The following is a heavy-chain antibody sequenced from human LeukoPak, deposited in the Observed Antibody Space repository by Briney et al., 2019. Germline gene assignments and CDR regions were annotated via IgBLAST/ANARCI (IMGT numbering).Heavy chain of an antibody. Sequence: GGSLRLCCAASGFTFSSYSMNWVRQAPGKGLEWVSFISSSSSYIYYADSVKGRFTISRDNAKNSLYLQMNSLRAEDTAVYYCARDRNSNYPNDYWGQGTLVTVSS. J-gene: IGHJ4*02. CDR2: ISSSSSYI. D-gene: IGHD4-11*01. V-gene: IGHV3-21*01. CDR1: GFTFSSYS. CDR3: ARDRNSNYPNDY.